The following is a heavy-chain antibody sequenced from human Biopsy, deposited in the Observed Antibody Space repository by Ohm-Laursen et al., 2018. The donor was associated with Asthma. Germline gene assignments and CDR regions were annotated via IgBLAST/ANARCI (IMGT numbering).Heavy chain of an antibody. J-gene: IGHJ4*02. D-gene: IGHD6-13*01. CDR3: ARATSTWSQSGPHYFDH. CDR1: PGSISDYY. V-gene: IGHV4-59*01. Sequence: GTLSLTCTVSPGSISDYYWNWIRQFPGKGLEWIGYVYSTGSTRYNPSLKSRVTISVDTSINQVSLRLSSVTAADTAMYYCARATSTWSQSGPHYFDHWGQGALVTASS. CDR2: VYSTGST.